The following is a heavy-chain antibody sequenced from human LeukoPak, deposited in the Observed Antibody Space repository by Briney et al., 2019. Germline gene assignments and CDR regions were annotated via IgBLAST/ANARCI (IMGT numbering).Heavy chain of an antibody. V-gene: IGHV4-34*01. CDR3: ARRVHYYDTSGYSYYFDY. CDR2: INHSGST. J-gene: IGHJ4*02. Sequence: SETLSLTCAVYGGSFSGYYWSWIRQPPGKGLEWIGEINHSGSTNYNPSLKSRVTISVDTSKNHFSLKLSSVTAADTAAYYCARRVHYYDTSGYSYYFDYWGQGTLVTVSS. D-gene: IGHD3-22*01. CDR1: GGSFSGYY.